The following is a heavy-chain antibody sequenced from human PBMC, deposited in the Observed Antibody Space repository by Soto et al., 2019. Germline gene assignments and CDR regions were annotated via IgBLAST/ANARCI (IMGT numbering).Heavy chain of an antibody. V-gene: IGHV1-69*06. J-gene: IGHJ4*02. CDR1: GVTFSSSA. CDR2: IIPIFGTA. Sequence: SVKVSCKASGVTFSSSAISWARQASGQGLEWMGGIIPIFGTANYAQKFQGRVTITADKSTSTAYMELSSLRSGDTAVYYCGRAARGYYYDSTGYPYWGQGTLVTVSS. D-gene: IGHD3-22*01. CDR3: GRAARGYYYDSTGYPY.